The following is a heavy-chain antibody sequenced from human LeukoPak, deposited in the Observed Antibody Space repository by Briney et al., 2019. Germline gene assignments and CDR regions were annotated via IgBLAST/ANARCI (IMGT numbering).Heavy chain of an antibody. D-gene: IGHD2-2*01. CDR1: GGTFSSYA. CDR2: IIPIFGTA. J-gene: IGHJ6*03. Sequence: SVKVSCKASGGTFSSYAISWVRQAPGQGLEWMGGIIPIFGTADYAQMFQGRVTITTDESTSTAFMELSSLRSEDTAVYYCGGGASSYGIYLFYMDVWGKGTTVTVSS. V-gene: IGHV1-69*05. CDR3: GGGASSYGIYLFYMDV.